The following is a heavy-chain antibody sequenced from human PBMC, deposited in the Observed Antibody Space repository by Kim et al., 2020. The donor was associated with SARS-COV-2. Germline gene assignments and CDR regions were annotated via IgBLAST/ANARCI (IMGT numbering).Heavy chain of an antibody. D-gene: IGHD6-19*01. Sequence: AQKLHGRVTMTTVTSTSTAYMELRSLRSDDTAVYYCARIAVAGRGWFDPWGQGTLVTVSS. J-gene: IGHJ5*02. CDR3: ARIAVAGRGWFDP. V-gene: IGHV1-18*01.